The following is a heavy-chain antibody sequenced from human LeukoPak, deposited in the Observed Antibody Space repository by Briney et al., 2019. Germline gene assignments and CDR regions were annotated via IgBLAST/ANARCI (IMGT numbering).Heavy chain of an antibody. CDR1: GGSISSYY. Sequence: PSETLSLTCTVSGGSISSYYWSWIRQPPGKGLEWIGHIYYSGSSNYNPSLKSRVTISVDTSKNQFSLKLSSVTAADTAVYYCARADCSSTSCSYYFDYWGQGTLVTVSS. D-gene: IGHD2-2*01. J-gene: IGHJ4*02. CDR2: IYYSGSS. CDR3: ARADCSSTSCSYYFDY. V-gene: IGHV4-59*08.